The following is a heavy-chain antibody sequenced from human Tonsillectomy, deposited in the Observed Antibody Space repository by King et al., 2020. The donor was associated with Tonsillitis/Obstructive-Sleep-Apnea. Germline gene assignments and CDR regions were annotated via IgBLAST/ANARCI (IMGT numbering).Heavy chain of an antibody. J-gene: IGHJ6*03. Sequence: EVQLVESGGGLVQPGGSLRLSCAASGFTFSSYAMSWVRQAPGKGLEWVSAISGSGGSTYYADSVKGRFTISRDNSKNTLYLQRNSLRAEDTAVYYFSKRGSSSSYYYYYYMDVWGKGTTVTVSS. CDR2: ISGSGGST. CDR3: SKRGSSSSYYYYYYMDV. D-gene: IGHD3-10*01. CDR1: GFTFSSYA. V-gene: IGHV3-23*04.